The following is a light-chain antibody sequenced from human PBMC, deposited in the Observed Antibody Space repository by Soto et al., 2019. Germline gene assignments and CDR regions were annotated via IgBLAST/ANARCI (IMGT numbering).Light chain of an antibody. V-gene: IGKV3-20*01. Sequence: VLTQSPATLSLSLGERATLSFRASQSVSIYLAGYKQKPGQAPRLLIYGASNRATGIPDRFSGSGSGTDFTLTISRLEPEDFAVYYCQQYGSSGTFGQGTKVDIK. CDR2: GAS. CDR1: QSVSIY. J-gene: IGKJ1*01. CDR3: QQYGSSGT.